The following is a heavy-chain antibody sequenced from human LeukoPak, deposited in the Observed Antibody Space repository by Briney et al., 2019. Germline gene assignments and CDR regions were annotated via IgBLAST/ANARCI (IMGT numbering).Heavy chain of an antibody. CDR2: IKETGSEK. V-gene: IGHV3-7*01. CDR3: ARESVPYAPGGDY. D-gene: IGHD3-16*01. J-gene: IGHJ4*02. CDR1: GFTFSSYW. Sequence: GGSLRLSCAASGFTFSSYWMSWVRQAPGKGLEWVANIKETGSEKNYVDSVKGRFTISRDNAKNSLYLQMDSLRAEDTAVYYCARESVPYAPGGDYRGQGTLVTVSS.